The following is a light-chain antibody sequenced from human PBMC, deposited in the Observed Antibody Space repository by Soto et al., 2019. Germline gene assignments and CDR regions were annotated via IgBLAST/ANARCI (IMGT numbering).Light chain of an antibody. J-gene: IGKJ4*01. CDR3: QQYDDWPLT. V-gene: IGKV3-15*01. CDR2: GAS. CDR1: QSVGSD. Sequence: EIVMTQSPAALSVSPGERATLSCRASQSVGSDLAWYQPKPGQAPRLLIYGASTRATGIPVRFSGSGSGTEFTLSISSLQSEDFAVYYCQQYDDWPLTFGGGTKVDIK.